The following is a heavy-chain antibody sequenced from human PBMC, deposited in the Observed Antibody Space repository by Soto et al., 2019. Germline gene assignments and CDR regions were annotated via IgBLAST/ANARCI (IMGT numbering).Heavy chain of an antibody. CDR2: IYWDDDK. CDR1: GFSLSTSGVG. CDR3: ADSGVAMYCSGGSCYFDY. V-gene: IGHV2-5*02. D-gene: IGHD2-15*01. J-gene: IGHJ4*02. Sequence: QITLKESGPTLVNPTQTLTLSCTFSGFSLSTSGVGVGWIRQPPGKALEWLALIYWDDDKRYSPSLKTRLTIPKETFNNLMVLRINHVDPVDTATYCCADSGVAMYCSGGSCYFDYLVQETLVTVSS.